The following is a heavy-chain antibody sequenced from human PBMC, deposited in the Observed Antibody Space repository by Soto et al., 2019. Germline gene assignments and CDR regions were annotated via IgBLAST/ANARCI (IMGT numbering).Heavy chain of an antibody. CDR2: IWYDGSNK. CDR3: ASPYSIGWYTGRDYYGMDF. J-gene: IGHJ6*02. D-gene: IGHD6-19*01. CDR1: GFTFSSYG. Sequence: PGGSLRLSCAASGFTFSSYGMHWVRQAPGKGLEWVAVIWYDGSNKYYADSVKGRFTISRDNSKNTLYLQMNSLRAEDTAVYYCASPYSIGWYTGRDYYGMDFWGQGSSVTGSS. V-gene: IGHV3-33*01.